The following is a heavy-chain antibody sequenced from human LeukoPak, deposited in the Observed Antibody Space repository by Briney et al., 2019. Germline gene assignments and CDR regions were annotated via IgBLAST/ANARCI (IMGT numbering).Heavy chain of an antibody. J-gene: IGHJ4*02. CDR1: GGSITSSSYY. CDR2: IYYSGTT. CDR3: ARLPYYYGSGSYGGIDY. Sequence: SETLSLTCIVSGGSITSSSYYGGWIRQPPGKALEWIGSIYYSGTTYYNPPLKSRVTISVDTSKKQLSLQLSSVTAADTAVYYCARLPYYYGSGSYGGIDYWGQGTLVTVSS. V-gene: IGHV4-39*01. D-gene: IGHD3-10*01.